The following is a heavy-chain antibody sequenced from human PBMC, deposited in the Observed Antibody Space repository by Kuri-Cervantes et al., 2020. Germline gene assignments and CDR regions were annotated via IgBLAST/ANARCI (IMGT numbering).Heavy chain of an antibody. CDR3: ARVAYSWNDVTLDAFDI. V-gene: IGHV3-21*01. Sequence: GGSLRLSCAASGFTFSSYSMNWVRQAPGKGLEWVSSISSSSSYIYYADSVKGRFTISRDNAKNSLYLQMNSLRAEDTAVYYCARVAYSWNDVTLDAFDIWGQGTMVTVSS. CDR2: ISSSSSYI. J-gene: IGHJ3*02. CDR1: GFTFSSYS. D-gene: IGHD1-20*01.